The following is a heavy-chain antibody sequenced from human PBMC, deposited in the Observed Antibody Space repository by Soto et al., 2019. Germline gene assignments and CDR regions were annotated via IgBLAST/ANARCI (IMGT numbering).Heavy chain of an antibody. J-gene: IGHJ4*02. V-gene: IGHV3-23*01. Sequence: GGSLRLSCAASGFTFSSYAMSWVRQAPGKGLEWVSAVGTGGTAYYADSVKGRFTISRDNSKNTLYLQMNSLRAEDTAVYYCVPYIPAAGTRYYYDSSGSPRPYWGQGTLVTVSS. D-gene: IGHD3-22*01. CDR2: VGTGGTA. CDR3: VPYIPAAGTRYYYDSSGSPRPY. CDR1: GFTFSSYA.